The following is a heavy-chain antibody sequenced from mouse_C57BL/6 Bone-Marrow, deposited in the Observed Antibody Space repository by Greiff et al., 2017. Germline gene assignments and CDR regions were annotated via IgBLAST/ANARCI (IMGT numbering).Heavy chain of an antibody. J-gene: IGHJ1*03. CDR3: ATYYDSSSYGGYFDV. CDR2: ISDGGSYT. D-gene: IGHD1-1*01. Sequence: EVKLVESGGGLVKPGGSLKLSCAASGFTFSSYAMSWVRQTSEKRLEWVATISDGGSYTYYPDNVKGRFTISRDNAKNKPYLKMSHLKTEDTAMYYGATYYDSSSYGGYFDVWGTGTTVTVSS. V-gene: IGHV5-4*03. CDR1: GFTFSSYA.